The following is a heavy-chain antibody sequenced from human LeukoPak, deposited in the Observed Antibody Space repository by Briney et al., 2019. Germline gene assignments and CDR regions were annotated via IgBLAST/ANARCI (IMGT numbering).Heavy chain of an antibody. CDR3: ARSQGDVPAAKYYYYYGMDV. V-gene: IGHV1-3*01. J-gene: IGHJ6*04. Sequence: ASVKVSCKASGYTFTGYYIHWVRQAPGQRLEWMGWINAGNGNTKYSQKFQGRVTITRDTSASTAYMELSSLRSEDTAVYYCARSQGDVPAAKYYYYYGMDVWGKGTTVTVSS. CDR2: INAGNGNT. D-gene: IGHD2-2*01. CDR1: GYTFTGYY.